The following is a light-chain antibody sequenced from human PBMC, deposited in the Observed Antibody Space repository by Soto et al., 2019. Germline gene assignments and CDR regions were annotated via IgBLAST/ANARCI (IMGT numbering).Light chain of an antibody. Sequence: QSVLTQPPSVSAAPGQKITISCSGSSSNIGNNSVSWYQQLPGTAPKLLIYDNNKRPSGIPDRFSGSKSGTSATLGITGLQTGDEADYYCGTWDTSLGTVLFGGGIKVTVL. J-gene: IGLJ2*01. CDR2: DNN. CDR1: SSNIGNNS. V-gene: IGLV1-51*01. CDR3: GTWDTSLGTVL.